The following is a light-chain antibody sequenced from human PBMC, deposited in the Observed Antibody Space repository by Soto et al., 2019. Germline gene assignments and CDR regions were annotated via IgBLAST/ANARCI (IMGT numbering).Light chain of an antibody. CDR3: SSFAGANIWV. CDR1: TSDVGGYEY. J-gene: IGLJ3*02. CDR2: EVN. Sequence: QSVLTQPPSASGSPGQSVTISCTGSTSDVGGYEYVSWYQQHPGKAPKLMIFEVNKRPSGVSNRFSGSKSGNTASLTVSGLQSEDEASYYSSSFAGANIWVFGGGTKLTFL. V-gene: IGLV2-8*01.